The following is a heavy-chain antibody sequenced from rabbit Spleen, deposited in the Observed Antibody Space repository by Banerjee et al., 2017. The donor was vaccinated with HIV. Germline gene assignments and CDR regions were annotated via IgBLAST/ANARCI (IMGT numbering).Heavy chain of an antibody. CDR3: ARDLDGVIGWNFGW. J-gene: IGHJ4*01. D-gene: IGHD4-1*01. V-gene: IGHV1S40*01. CDR1: GFSLSNNYY. Sequence: QSLQESGGGLVKPGGTLTLTCKASGFSLSNNYYMCWVRQAPGKGLEWIACIYAGSSGSTYYASWVKGRFTISKTSSTTVTLQMTSLTAADTATYFCARDLDGVIGWNFGWWGPGTLVTVS. CDR2: IYAGSSGST.